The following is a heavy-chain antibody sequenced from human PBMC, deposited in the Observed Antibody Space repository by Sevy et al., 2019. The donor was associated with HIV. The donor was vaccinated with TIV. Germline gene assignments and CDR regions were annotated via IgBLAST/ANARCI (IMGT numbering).Heavy chain of an antibody. V-gene: IGHV3-48*03. CDR1: GFPFSSYE. CDR3: ASDLPPSATTVAHFDY. D-gene: IGHD4-17*01. J-gene: IGHJ4*02. CDR2: ISNTGNTI. Sequence: GGSLRLSCAASGFPFSSYEMNWVRQAPGRGLEWISYISNTGNTISYSDSVRGRFTVSRDNAKNSLFLHMNSLGAEDTANYYCASDLPPSATTVAHFDYWGRGTLVTVSS.